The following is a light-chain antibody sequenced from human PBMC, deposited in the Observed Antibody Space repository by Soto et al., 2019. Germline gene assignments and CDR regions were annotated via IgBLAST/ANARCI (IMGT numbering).Light chain of an antibody. CDR3: QQASSFPVT. J-gene: IGKJ5*01. Sequence: DIQMTQSPSSVSASVGDRVTISCRASQSISSWLAWYQQKPGKAPKLLIYAASRLQSGVPSRFSGSGSGRADYRTSTSRQQEDFATYYCQQASSFPVTFGQGTRLDIK. CDR1: QSISSW. V-gene: IGKV1D-12*01. CDR2: AAS.